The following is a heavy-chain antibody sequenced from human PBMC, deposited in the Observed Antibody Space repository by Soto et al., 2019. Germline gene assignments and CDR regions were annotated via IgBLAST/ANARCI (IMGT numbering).Heavy chain of an antibody. CDR2: ITGRGDST. J-gene: IGHJ5*02. V-gene: IGHV3-23*01. Sequence: PGGSLRLSCAASGFPFSDHAMHWVRQTPGKGLEWVSAITGRGDSTYYADSVKGRFTISRDNSKSTLYLQMMSLRAEDTAVYYCAKDLYVQPPSGWFDPWGQGTVVTGSA. CDR1: GFPFSDHA. D-gene: IGHD1-26*01. CDR3: AKDLYVQPPSGWFDP.